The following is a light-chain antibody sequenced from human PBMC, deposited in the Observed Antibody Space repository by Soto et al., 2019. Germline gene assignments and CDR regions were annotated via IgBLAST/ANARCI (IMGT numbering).Light chain of an antibody. CDR3: SSYTSSSTLV. Sequence: QSALTQPASVSGSPGQSITISCTGTSSDVGGYNYVSWYQQHPGKAPKLMIYEVSNRPSGVSNRFSGSKSGNTASLTISGLQAEDEADYYCSSYTSSSTLVFGTGTHLTVL. CDR1: SSDVGGYNY. CDR2: EVS. V-gene: IGLV2-14*01. J-gene: IGLJ1*01.